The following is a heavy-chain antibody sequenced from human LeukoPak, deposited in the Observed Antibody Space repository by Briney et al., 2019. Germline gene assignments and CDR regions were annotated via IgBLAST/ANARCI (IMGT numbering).Heavy chain of an antibody. CDR1: GYTFTGYY. D-gene: IGHD2-15*01. V-gene: IGHV1-2*06. J-gene: IGHJ4*02. CDR3: ARVRYCSGGSCQPFDY. CDR2: INPNGGGT. Sequence: ASVKVSCKASGYTFTGYYMHWVRQAPGQGLEWMGRINPNGGGTNYAQKFKGRVTMTRDTSISTAYMELSRLRSDDTAVYYCARVRYCSGGSCQPFDYWGQGTLVTVSS.